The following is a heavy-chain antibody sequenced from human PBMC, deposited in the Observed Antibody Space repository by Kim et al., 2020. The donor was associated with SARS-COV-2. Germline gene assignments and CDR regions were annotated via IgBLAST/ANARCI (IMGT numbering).Heavy chain of an antibody. CDR1: GFTFSSYA. CDR3: AKVGGSVSYYYGSGSPD. D-gene: IGHD3-10*01. J-gene: IGHJ4*02. V-gene: IGHV3-23*01. CDR2: ISGSGGST. Sequence: GGSLRLSCAASGFTFSSYAMSWVRQAPGKGLEWVSAISGSGGSTYYADSVKGRFTISRDNSKNTLYLQMNSLRAEDTAVYYCAKVGGSVSYYYGSGSPDWGQGTLVTVSS.